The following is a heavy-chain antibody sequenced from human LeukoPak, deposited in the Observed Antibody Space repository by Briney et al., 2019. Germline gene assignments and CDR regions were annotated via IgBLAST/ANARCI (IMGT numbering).Heavy chain of an antibody. CDR2: ISYDGSNK. CDR1: GFTFSSYA. J-gene: IGHJ1*01. CDR3: ARAPIRYCSSTSCYSEALGYFQH. V-gene: IGHV3-30-3*01. Sequence: GGSLRLSCAASGFTFSSYAMHWVRQAPGKGLEWVAVISYDGSNKYYADSVKGRFTISRDNSKNTLYLQMNSLRAEDTAVYYCARAPIRYCSSTSCYSEALGYFQHWGQGTLVTVSS. D-gene: IGHD2-2*01.